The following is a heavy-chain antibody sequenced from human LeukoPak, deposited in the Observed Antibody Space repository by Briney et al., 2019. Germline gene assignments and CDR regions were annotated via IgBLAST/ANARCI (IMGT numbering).Heavy chain of an antibody. Sequence: GGSLRLSCAASGFTFSSYAMHWVRQAPGKGLEWVAVISYDGSNKYYADSVKGRFTISRDNSKNTLYLQMNSLRAEDTAVYYCAERFDYWGQGSLVTVSS. CDR2: ISYDGSNK. V-gene: IGHV3-30*04. CDR3: AERFDY. J-gene: IGHJ4*02. CDR1: GFTFSSYA.